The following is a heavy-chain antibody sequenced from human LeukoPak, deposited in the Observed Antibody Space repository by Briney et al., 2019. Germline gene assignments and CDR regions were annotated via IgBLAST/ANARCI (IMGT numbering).Heavy chain of an antibody. V-gene: IGHV5-51*01. CDR1: GYRFTSYW. CDR2: IYPGDSDT. Sequence: GESLKISCKGSGYRFTSYWIGWVRQMPGKGLEWMGIIYPGDSDTRYSPSFQGQVTISADKSISTAYPQWSSLKASDTAMYYCARGGCSSTSCYNSYYYGMDVWGQGTTVTVSS. CDR3: ARGGCSSTSCYNSYYYGMDV. J-gene: IGHJ6*02. D-gene: IGHD2-2*02.